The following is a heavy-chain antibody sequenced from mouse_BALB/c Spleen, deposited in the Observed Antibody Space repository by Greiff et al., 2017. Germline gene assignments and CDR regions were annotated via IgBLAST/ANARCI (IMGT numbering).Heavy chain of an antibody. CDR2: ISSGGGNT. CDR1: GFTFSSYT. J-gene: IGHJ3*01. V-gene: IGHV5-9*03. CDR3: ARYEDCGFAY. Sequence: EVHLVESGGGLVKPGGSLKLSCAASGFTFSSYTMSWVRQTPEKRLEWVATISSGGGNTYYPDSVKGRFTISRDNAKNNLYLQMSSLRSEDTALYYCARYEDCGFAYWGQGTLVTVSA.